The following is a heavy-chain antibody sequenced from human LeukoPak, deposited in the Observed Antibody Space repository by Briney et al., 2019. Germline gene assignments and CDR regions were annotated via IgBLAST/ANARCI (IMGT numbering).Heavy chain of an antibody. J-gene: IGHJ4*02. Sequence: SETLSLTCTVSGGSISSYYWSWIRQPAGKGLEWIGRIYTSGSTNYNPSLKSRVTMSVDTSKNQFSLKLSSVTAADTAVYYCARGLPKYCSSTSCPGGGLDYWGQGTLVTVSS. CDR1: GGSISSYY. V-gene: IGHV4-4*07. CDR2: IYTSGST. CDR3: ARGLPKYCSSTSCPGGGLDY. D-gene: IGHD2-2*01.